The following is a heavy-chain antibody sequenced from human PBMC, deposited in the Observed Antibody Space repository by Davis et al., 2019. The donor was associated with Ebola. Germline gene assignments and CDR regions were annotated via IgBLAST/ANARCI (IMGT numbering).Heavy chain of an antibody. Sequence: ASVKVSCKASGGTFSSFDIHWVRQAPGQGLEWMGIINPSGGSTSYAQKFQGRVTMTRDTSTSTVYMELSSLRSEDTAVYYCATAGGIRYYYYGMDVWGQGTTVTVSS. V-gene: IGHV1-46*01. CDR3: ATAGGIRYYYYGMDV. CDR2: INPSGGST. CDR1: GGTFSSFD. J-gene: IGHJ6*02. D-gene: IGHD2-15*01.